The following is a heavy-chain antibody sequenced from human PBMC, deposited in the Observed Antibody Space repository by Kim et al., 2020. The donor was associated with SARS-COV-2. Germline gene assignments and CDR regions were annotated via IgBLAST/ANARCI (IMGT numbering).Heavy chain of an antibody. D-gene: IGHD6-6*01. CDR1: GFTFSSYW. CDR3: TRGVGQLVAYGLDQ. V-gene: IGHV3-74*01. J-gene: IGHJ1*01. CDR2: INGDGTTT. Sequence: GGSLRLSCAVSGFTFSSYWMHWVRQAPGKGLVWVSSINGDGTTTTYADSVKGRFNISRDNAKNTLFLQVDRLSADDTAVYYCTRGVGQLVAYGLDQWCQGTLVTVST.